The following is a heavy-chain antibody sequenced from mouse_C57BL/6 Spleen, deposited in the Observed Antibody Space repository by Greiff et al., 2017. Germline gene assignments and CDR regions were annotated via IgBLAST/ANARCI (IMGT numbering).Heavy chain of an antibody. CDR1: GYTFPDYD. CDR3: TRNLIYYYGSSGCFAV. D-gene: IGHD1-1*01. J-gene: IGHJ1*03. CDR2: IDPDSGGT. V-gene: IGHV1-15*01. Sequence: QVQLLQSGAELVRPGASVTLSCKSSGYTFPDYDMSWVKQTPVHGLEWIGAIDPDSGGTAYHQKIKGRFILSADNSSSTVYLELRSLPSEDSAVYYCTRNLIYYYGSSGCFAVWGTGTTVTVSA.